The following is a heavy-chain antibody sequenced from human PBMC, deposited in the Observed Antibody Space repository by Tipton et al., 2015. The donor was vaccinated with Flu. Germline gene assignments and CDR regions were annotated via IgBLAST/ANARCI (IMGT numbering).Heavy chain of an antibody. CDR2: IYYSGST. V-gene: IGHV4-59*08. CDR3: ARSAYSGYDRWFDP. CDR1: GGSISSYY. J-gene: IGHJ5*02. D-gene: IGHD5-12*01. Sequence: TLSLTCIVSGGSISSYYWSWIRQPPGKGLEWIGYIYYSGSTNYNPSLKSRVTISVDTSKNQFYLKLSSVTAADTAVYYCARSAYSGYDRWFDPWGQGTLVTVSS.